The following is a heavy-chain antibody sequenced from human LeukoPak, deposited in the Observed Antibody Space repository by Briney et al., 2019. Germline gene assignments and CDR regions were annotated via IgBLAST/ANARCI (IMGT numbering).Heavy chain of an antibody. Sequence: ASVKVSCKASGYTFTGYYMHWVRQAPGQGLEWMGWISAYNGNTNYAQKLQGRITMTTDTSTSTAYMELRSLRSDDTAVYYCAREDDFWSGVYWGQGTLVTVSS. CDR3: AREDDFWSGVY. V-gene: IGHV1-18*04. D-gene: IGHD3-3*01. J-gene: IGHJ4*02. CDR2: ISAYNGNT. CDR1: GYTFTGYY.